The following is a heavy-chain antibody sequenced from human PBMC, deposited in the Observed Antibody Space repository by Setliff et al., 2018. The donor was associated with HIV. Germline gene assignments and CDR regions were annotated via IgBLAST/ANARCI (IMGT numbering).Heavy chain of an antibody. D-gene: IGHD3-3*01. CDR1: GFTFSSYA. CDR2: ISGSGGST. J-gene: IGHJ5*02. V-gene: IGHV3-23*01. CDR3: AKQSSITIFGWFDP. Sequence: GESLKISCAASGFTFSSYAMSWVRQAPGKGLEWVSAISGSGGSTYYADSVKGRFTISRDNSKNTLYLQMNSLRAEDTAVYYCAKQSSITIFGWFDPWGQGTLVTVSS.